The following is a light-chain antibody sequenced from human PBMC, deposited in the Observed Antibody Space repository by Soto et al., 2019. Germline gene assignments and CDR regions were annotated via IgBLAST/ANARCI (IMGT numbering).Light chain of an antibody. J-gene: IGLJ1*01. CDR1: SSDVGGYNY. V-gene: IGLV2-14*01. Sequence: QSVLTQPASVSGSPGQSITISCTGTSSDVGGYNYASWYQQHPGKAPKLMIYDVSNQPSGVSNRFSGSKSGNTASLTISGLQAEDEADYYCSSYTSSSTDVFGTGTKVTV. CDR2: DVS. CDR3: SSYTSSSTDV.